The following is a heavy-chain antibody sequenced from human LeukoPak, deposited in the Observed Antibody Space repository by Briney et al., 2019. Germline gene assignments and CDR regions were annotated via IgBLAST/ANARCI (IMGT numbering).Heavy chain of an antibody. CDR3: AREDLSFPYYYYGMDV. CDR2: TYYRSKWYN. D-gene: IGHD3-16*02. Sequence: SQTLSLTCAISGDSVSSNSAAWTWIRQSPSRGLEWLGSTYYRSKWYNDYAVSVKSRITINPDTSKNQFSLQLNSVTPEDTAVYYCAREDLSFPYYYYGMDVWGQGTTVTVSS. CDR1: GDSVSSNSAA. V-gene: IGHV6-1*01. J-gene: IGHJ6*02.